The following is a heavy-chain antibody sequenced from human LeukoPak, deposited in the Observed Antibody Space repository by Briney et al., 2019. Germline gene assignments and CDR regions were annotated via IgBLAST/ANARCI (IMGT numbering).Heavy chain of an antibody. J-gene: IGHJ6*04. V-gene: IGHV3-23*01. Sequence: AGSLTLSCAASGFTFSSNAMRWVRQAPGKGLEWFSAISGSGGSTYYADSVKGRFTISRDNSKNTLYLQMNSLRAEDTAVYYCAKDPMDYDILTGDDAAHYYYGMDVWGKGTTVTVSS. CDR3: AKDPMDYDILTGDDAAHYYYGMDV. D-gene: IGHD3-9*01. CDR2: ISGSGGST. CDR1: GFTFSSNA.